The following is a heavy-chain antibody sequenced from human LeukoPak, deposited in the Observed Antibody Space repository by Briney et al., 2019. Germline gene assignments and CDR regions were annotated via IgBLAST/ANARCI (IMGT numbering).Heavy chain of an antibody. J-gene: IGHJ4*02. CDR3: AKGGPALD. D-gene: IGHD3-10*01. V-gene: IGHV3-30*18. Sequence: PGGSLRLSCAASGFTFSSYGMHWVRQAPGKGLEWVAVISYDGSNKYYADSVKGRFTISRDNSKNTLYLQMNSLRAEDTAVYYCAKGGPALDWGQGTLVTVSS. CDR1: GFTFSSYG. CDR2: ISYDGSNK.